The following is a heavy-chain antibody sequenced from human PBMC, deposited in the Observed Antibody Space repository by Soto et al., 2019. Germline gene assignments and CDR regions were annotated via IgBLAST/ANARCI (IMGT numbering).Heavy chain of an antibody. J-gene: IGHJ6*02. CDR3: ARHYEYYYDSTHYGMDV. D-gene: IGHD3-22*01. CDR1: GVTFSSYV. V-gene: IGHV1-69*13. CDR2: IIPIFGTA. Sequence: ASVNVSWKAAGVTFSSYVISWVRQAPGQGLEWMGGIIPIFGTANYAQKFQGRVTITADESTSTAYMELSSLRSEDTAVYYCARHYEYYYDSTHYGMDVWGQGTTVTVSS.